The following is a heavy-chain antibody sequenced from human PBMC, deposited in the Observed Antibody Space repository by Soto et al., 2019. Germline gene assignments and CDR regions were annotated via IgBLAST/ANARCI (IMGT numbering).Heavy chain of an antibody. Sequence: QVQLVQSGAEVKKPGASVKVSCKASGYTFTSYGISWVRQAPGQGLEWMGWISAYNGNTNYAQKLQGRVTMTTDTSTSTAYMELRSLRSDDTAVYYCERSLLWVEARQGAGGDDYWGQGTLVTVSS. V-gene: IGHV1-18*01. J-gene: IGHJ4*02. CDR3: ERSLLWVEARQGAGGDDY. D-gene: IGHD6-6*01. CDR2: ISAYNGNT. CDR1: GYTFTSYG.